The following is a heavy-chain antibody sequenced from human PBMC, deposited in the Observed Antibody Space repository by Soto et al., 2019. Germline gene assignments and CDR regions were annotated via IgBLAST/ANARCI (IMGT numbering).Heavy chain of an antibody. Sequence: ASVKVSCKASGYTFTSYGVSWVRQAPGQGLEWMGWIRAYNGYTNYAQKFQGRVTITTDTSTSTAYMELRSLISDDTAAYYCARASDGYRSGWYVGYFDYWGQGTLVTVSS. J-gene: IGHJ4*02. D-gene: IGHD6-19*01. CDR3: ARASDGYRSGWYVGYFDY. V-gene: IGHV1-18*04. CDR2: IRAYNGYT. CDR1: GYTFTSYG.